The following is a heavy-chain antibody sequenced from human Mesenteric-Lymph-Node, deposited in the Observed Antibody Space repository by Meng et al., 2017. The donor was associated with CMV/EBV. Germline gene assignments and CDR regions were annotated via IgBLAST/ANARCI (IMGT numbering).Heavy chain of an antibody. CDR2: ISPYNNNA. CDR1: GYTFPSDD. J-gene: IGHJ4*02. Sequence: SVKVSCKASGYTFPSDDITWVRQAPGQGLEWMGWISPYNNNANYAQSLQGRVAMTTDTSTSTAYMELRSLTSDDTAIYYCAISDFAYWGRGTLVTVSS. V-gene: IGHV1-18*01. CDR3: AISDFAY.